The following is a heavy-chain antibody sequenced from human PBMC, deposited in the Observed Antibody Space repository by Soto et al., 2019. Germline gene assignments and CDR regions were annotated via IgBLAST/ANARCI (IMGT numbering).Heavy chain of an antibody. CDR3: AKGSGGFRPYYFDY. D-gene: IGHD2-15*01. J-gene: IGHJ4*02. Sequence: GGSLSLSCAASGFPFSSYAMSWVRQAPGKGLEWVSAISGSGGFTYHADSVKGRLTISRDNSKNTLYLQMNSLGAEDTAVYYCAKGSGGFRPYYFDYWGQGTLVTVSS. V-gene: IGHV3-23*01. CDR2: ISGSGGFT. CDR1: GFPFSSYA.